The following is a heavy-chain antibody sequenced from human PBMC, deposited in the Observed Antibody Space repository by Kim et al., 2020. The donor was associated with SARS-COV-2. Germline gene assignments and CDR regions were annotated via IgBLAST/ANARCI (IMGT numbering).Heavy chain of an antibody. Sequence: GGSLRLSCAASGFTFSSHGMHWVRQAPGKGLEWVAVIWYDGSNKYYADSVKGRFTISRDNSKNTLYLQMNSPRVEDTAAYYCAKDGAGYCSGGSCHYLYYYYGMDVWGEGTTGTVSS. CDR2: IWYDGSNK. CDR3: AKDGAGYCSGGSCHYLYYYYGMDV. D-gene: IGHD2-15*01. V-gene: IGHV3-33*06. J-gene: IGHJ6*04. CDR1: GFTFSSHG.